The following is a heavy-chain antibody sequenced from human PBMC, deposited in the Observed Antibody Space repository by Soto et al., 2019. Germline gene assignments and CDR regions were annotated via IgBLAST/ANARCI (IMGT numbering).Heavy chain of an antibody. CDR3: ARDIGGWGEYSDYNLFVGAAV. V-gene: IGHV3-23*01. D-gene: IGHD5-12*01. J-gene: IGHJ6*04. CDR1: GFTFSSYA. Sequence: PGGSLRLSCAASGFTFSSYAMSWVRQAPGKGLEWVSAISGSAGNTYYADSVKGRFFISRDNSKNTLFLQMNSLRAEDTAVYYCARDIGGWGEYSDYNLFVGAAVWGKGITVTVYS. CDR2: ISGSAGNT.